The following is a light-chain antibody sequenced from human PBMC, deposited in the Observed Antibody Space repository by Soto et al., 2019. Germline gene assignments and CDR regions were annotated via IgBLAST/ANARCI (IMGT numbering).Light chain of an antibody. Sequence: EIVLTQSPGTLSLSPGERATLSCRASQSVGSSLSWYPQKPGQAPRLLFYGASNMATAIPDRFSGSGFGTGFALAITRLEPEDVAVYYCQQYGDSPQTFGPGTKVEI. V-gene: IGKV3-20*01. CDR2: GAS. CDR1: QSVGSS. J-gene: IGKJ1*01. CDR3: QQYGDSPQT.